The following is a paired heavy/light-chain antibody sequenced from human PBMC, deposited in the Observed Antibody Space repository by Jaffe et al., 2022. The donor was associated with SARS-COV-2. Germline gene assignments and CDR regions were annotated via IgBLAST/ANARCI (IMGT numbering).Light chain of an antibody. CDR1: QSVSTKY. Sequence: EIVLTQSPGTLSLSPGERATLSCRASQSVSTKYLAWYQKKPGQAPRLLMYGASSRAAGIPDRFSGSGSGTDFTLTISRLEPEDFAVYYCHHYGSPGTFGQGTKVEI. CDR2: GAS. CDR3: HHYGSPGT. J-gene: IGKJ1*01. V-gene: IGKV3-20*01.
Heavy chain of an antibody. D-gene: IGHD1-1*01. V-gene: IGHV3-7*01. CDR1: GFSFSIHW. CDR2: IKQDGSDK. Sequence: EVQLVEAGGDLVQPGGSLTLSCAASGFSFSIHWMTWVRQAPGKGLEWVASIKQDGSDKYYVDSVRGRFTISRDNAKSSVSLQMSSLRPDDAAVYYCARDTTTADGGWSHHYYLEFWGKGTTVIVSS. J-gene: IGHJ6*03. CDR3: ARDTTTADGGWSHHYYLEF.